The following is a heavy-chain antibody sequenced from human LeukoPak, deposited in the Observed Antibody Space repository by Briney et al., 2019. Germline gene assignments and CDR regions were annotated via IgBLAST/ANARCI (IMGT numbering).Heavy chain of an antibody. CDR1: GFTFSSYA. Sequence: PGGSLRVSCAASGFTFSSYAMSWVRQAPGKGLEWVSAISGSGGATYYADSVKGRFTISRDNTKNTLYLQMNSLRAEDTTVYYCAQSVTTVTTYPDYWGQGTLVTVSS. V-gene: IGHV3-23*01. CDR2: ISGSGGAT. J-gene: IGHJ4*02. D-gene: IGHD4-17*01. CDR3: AQSVTTVTTYPDY.